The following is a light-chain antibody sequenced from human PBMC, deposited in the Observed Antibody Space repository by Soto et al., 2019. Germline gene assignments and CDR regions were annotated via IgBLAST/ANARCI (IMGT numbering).Light chain of an antibody. V-gene: IGKV1-13*02. Sequence: AIQLTQSPSSLSASVGDIVTITCRASQGISTLLAWYQQKPGKAPKVLIYESSLLQSGVPSRFSGSGSGTDFTLTISSLQPEDFETYYCQQFKSVPITFGQGTRMEIK. CDR2: ESS. CDR1: QGISTL. CDR3: QQFKSVPIT. J-gene: IGKJ5*01.